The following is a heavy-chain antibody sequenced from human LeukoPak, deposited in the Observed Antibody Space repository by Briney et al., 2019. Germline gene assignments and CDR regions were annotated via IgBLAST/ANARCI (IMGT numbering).Heavy chain of an antibody. CDR1: GFTSGIYA. Sequence: TGGSLRLSCAASGFTSGIYAVSWVRQAPGKGLEWVSAFSGGGDSYYADSVKGRFTISRDNSKKILYLQMNSLRAEDTAVYYCARGRYSSSWYSGYYYYGMDVWGQGTTVTVSS. V-gene: IGHV3-23*01. D-gene: IGHD6-13*01. J-gene: IGHJ6*02. CDR3: ARGRYSSSWYSGYYYYGMDV. CDR2: FSGGGDS.